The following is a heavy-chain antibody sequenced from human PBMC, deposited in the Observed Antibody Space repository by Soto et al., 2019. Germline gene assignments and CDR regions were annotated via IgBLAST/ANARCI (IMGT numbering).Heavy chain of an antibody. V-gene: IGHV3-33*06. CDR3: AKGPTVFGAVISFDYYYGMYV. D-gene: IGHD3-3*01. Sequence: LRLSCAASGFTFSSYGMHWVRQAPGKGLEWVAFIWHDGGNKFYAESVKGRFTISRDNSKNTLYLQMSGLRAEDVAVYYCAKGPTVFGAVISFDYYYGMYVWGQGTPVTVSS. CDR1: GFTFSSYG. J-gene: IGHJ6*02. CDR2: IWHDGGNK.